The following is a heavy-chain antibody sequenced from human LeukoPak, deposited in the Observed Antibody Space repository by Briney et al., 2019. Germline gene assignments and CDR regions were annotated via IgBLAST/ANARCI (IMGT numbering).Heavy chain of an antibody. CDR2: ISTTTGIP. CDR3: ARVLWFGELLV. J-gene: IGHJ4*02. Sequence: ASVKVSCKASGYTFTSYAMNWVRQAPGQGLEWMGWISTTTGIPTYAQGFTGRFVFSLDTSVSTAYLQISSLKAEDTAVYYCARVLWFGELLVWGQGTLVTVSS. D-gene: IGHD3-10*01. CDR1: GYTFTSYA. V-gene: IGHV7-4-1*02.